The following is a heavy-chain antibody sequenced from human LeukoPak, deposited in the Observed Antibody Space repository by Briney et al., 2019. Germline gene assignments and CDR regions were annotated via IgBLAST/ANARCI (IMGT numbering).Heavy chain of an antibody. V-gene: IGHV4-31*03. CDR3: ARARRELHAFDI. J-gene: IGHJ3*02. CDR1: GGSISSGGYY. CDR2: IYYSGST. Sequence: ETSETLSLTCTVSGGSISSGGYYWSWIRQHPGKGLEWIGYIYYSGSTYYNPSLKSRVTISVDTSKNQFSLKLSSVTAADTAVYYCARARRELHAFDIWGQGTMVTVSS. D-gene: IGHD1-26*01.